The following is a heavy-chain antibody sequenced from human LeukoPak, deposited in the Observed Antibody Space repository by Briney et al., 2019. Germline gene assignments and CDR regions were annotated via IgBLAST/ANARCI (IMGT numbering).Heavy chain of an antibody. D-gene: IGHD3-10*01. V-gene: IGHV3-48*04. J-gene: IGHJ4*02. CDR2: ISSSSSTI. Sequence: GGSLRLSCAASGFTFSSYSMNWVRQAPGKGLEWVSYISSSSSTIYYADSVKGRFTISRDNAQQSLYLQMDTLTAEDTAVYYCVTSWVRQPRDVWGQGTLVTVSS. CDR3: VTSWVRQPRDV. CDR1: GFTFSSYS.